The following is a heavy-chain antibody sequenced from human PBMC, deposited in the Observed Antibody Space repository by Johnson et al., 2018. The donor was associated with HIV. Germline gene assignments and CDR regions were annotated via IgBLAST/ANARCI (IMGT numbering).Heavy chain of an antibody. CDR1: GFAFSSYT. D-gene: IGHD6-13*01. CDR3: ARETGYSSSWHAFDS. Sequence: QVQLVESGGGVVQPGRSLRLSCAASGFAFSSYTMHWVRQVPGKGLDWVAVISYTGGSIDYAGSVKGRFTVSRDNSEKIVYLQMNSLRAEDTAVYLCARETGYSSSWHAFDSWGQGTMVTVSS. J-gene: IGHJ3*02. CDR2: ISYTGGSI. V-gene: IGHV3-30-3*01.